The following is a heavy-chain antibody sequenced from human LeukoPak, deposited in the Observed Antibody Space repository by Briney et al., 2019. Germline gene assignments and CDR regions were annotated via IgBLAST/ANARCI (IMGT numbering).Heavy chain of an antibody. V-gene: IGHV4-34*12. Sequence: KASETLSLTCAVYGGSFSGFFWSWIRQPPGKGLGWDGGIFHSGGTYYNPSLKSRVTMSVDTSKNQFSLKLSSVTAADTAVYYCARLSLPQYYYDSSGYYGNFQHWGQGTLVTVSS. CDR2: IFHSGGT. CDR3: ARLSLPQYYYDSSGYYGNFQH. CDR1: GGSFSGFF. J-gene: IGHJ1*01. D-gene: IGHD3-22*01.